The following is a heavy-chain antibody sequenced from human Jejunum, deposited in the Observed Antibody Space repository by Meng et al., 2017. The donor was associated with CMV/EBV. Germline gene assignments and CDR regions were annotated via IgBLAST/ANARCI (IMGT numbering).Heavy chain of an antibody. D-gene: IGHD4/OR15-4a*01. CDR3: AKEGVLYGMDV. J-gene: IGHJ6*02. CDR1: GYIFTDYY. CDR2: INPSGYNT. V-gene: IGHV1-46*01. Sequence: KASGYIFTDYYIRWVRQAPGQGLEWMALINPSGYNTNYPQKFQGRITVTRDTSTRTVYMELNNLTFEDTAVYYCAKEGVLYGMDVWGQGTTVTVSS.